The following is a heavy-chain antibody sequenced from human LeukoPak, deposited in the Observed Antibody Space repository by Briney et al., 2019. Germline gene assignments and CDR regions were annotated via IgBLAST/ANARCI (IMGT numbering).Heavy chain of an antibody. CDR2: SYTTGRT. V-gene: IGHV4-4*07. D-gene: IGHD1-26*01. Sequence: SXXXSLTCTVSGGSIGSYYWSWVRQPAGKGLEWIGRSYTTGRTIYNPSLKSRVTMSLDTSKNQLSLNLSSVTAADTAVYYCARSGGSGFQLDSWGQGTLVTVSS. CDR3: ARSGGSGFQLDS. CDR1: GGSIGSYY. J-gene: IGHJ4*02.